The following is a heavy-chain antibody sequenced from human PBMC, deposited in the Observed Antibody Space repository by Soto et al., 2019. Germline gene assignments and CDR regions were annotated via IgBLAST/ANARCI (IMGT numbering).Heavy chain of an antibody. V-gene: IGHV4-31*03. CDR2: IYYSGST. D-gene: IGHD2-2*01. CDR1: GGSISSGCYY. Sequence: SETLSLTCTVSGGSISSGCYYWSWIRQHPGKGQEWIGYIYYSGSTYYNPSLKSRVTISVDTSKNQFSLKLSSVTAADTAVYYCARGNIVVVPAAMRSGNWFDPWGQGTLVTVSS. J-gene: IGHJ5*02. CDR3: ARGNIVVVPAAMRSGNWFDP.